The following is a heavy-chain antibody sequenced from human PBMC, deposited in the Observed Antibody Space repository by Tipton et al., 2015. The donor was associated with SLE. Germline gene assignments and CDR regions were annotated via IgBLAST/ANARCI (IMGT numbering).Heavy chain of an antibody. CDR1: GFTFNTYA. V-gene: IGHV3-23*01. CDR3: AKPPPEQASSILDAFDM. J-gene: IGHJ3*02. Sequence: SLRLSCAASGFTFNTYAMTWVRQAPGKGLEWVSDISGSGGYTYYADSVKGRFTISRDNSKNTLYLQMKSLRAEDTAVYYCAKPPPEQASSILDAFDMSGQGTVVTVSS. CDR2: ISGSGGYT. D-gene: IGHD2/OR15-2a*01.